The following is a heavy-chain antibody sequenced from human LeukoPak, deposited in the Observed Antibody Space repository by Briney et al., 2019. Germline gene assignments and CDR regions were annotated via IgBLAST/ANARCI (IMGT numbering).Heavy chain of an antibody. V-gene: IGHV4-34*01. J-gene: IGHJ4*02. CDR1: GGSFSGYY. D-gene: IGHD6-25*01. Sequence: SETLSLTCAVYGGSFSGYYWSWLRQPPGKGLEWIGEINHSGSTNYNPSLKSRVTISVDTSKNQFTLKLSSVTAADTAVYYCARGRLRYYFDYWGQGTLVTVSS. CDR3: ARGRLRYYFDY. CDR2: INHSGST.